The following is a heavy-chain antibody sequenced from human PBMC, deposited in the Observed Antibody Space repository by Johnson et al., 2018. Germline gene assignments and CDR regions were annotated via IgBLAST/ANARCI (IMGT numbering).Heavy chain of an antibody. CDR1: GGSISPYY. D-gene: IGHD3-9*01. V-gene: IGHV4-59*01. CDR3: ARLYDILTGVYAFDI. J-gene: IGHJ3*02. CDR2: IHYSGST. Sequence: QVQLQESGPGLVKPSETLSLTCSVSGGSISPYYWSWIRQPPGKGLEWIGYIHYSGSTNYIPSLQSRLTRSVDTSKNQFSLKLRSVTDADTAVYYCARLYDILTGVYAFDIWGQGTMVTVSS.